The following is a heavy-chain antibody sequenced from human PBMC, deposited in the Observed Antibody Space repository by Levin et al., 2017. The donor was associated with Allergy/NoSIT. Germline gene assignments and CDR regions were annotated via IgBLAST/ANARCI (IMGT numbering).Heavy chain of an antibody. J-gene: IGHJ4*02. CDR3: ARVAWGSRQNDDY. Sequence: GGSLRLSCAASGFTFSSYSMNWVRQAPGKGLEWVSYISSSSSTIYYADSVKGRFTISRDNAKNSLYLQMNSLRAEDTAVYYCARVAWGSRQNDDYWGQGTLVTVSS. CDR2: ISSSSSTI. D-gene: IGHD1-1*01. CDR1: GFTFSSYS. V-gene: IGHV3-48*01.